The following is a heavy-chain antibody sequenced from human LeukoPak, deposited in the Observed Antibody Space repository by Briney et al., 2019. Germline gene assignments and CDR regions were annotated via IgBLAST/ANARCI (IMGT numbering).Heavy chain of an antibody. J-gene: IGHJ6*02. CDR2: IDPSDSYT. CDR3: ARRQASCTNGVCYTLYDMDV. Sequence: GESLKISCKGSGYSFTSYWISWVRQMPGKGLEWMGRIDPSDSYTNYSPSFQGQVTISADKSISTAYLQWSSLKASDTAMYYCARRQASCTNGVCYTLYDMDVWGQGTTVTVSS. D-gene: IGHD2-8*01. V-gene: IGHV5-10-1*04. CDR1: GYSFTSYW.